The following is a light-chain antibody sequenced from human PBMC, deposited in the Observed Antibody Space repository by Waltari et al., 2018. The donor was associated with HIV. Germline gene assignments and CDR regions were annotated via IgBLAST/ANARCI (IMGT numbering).Light chain of an antibody. Sequence: QSVLTQPPSVSAAPGQMVTISCSGSSSNIGNNFVSWYQQLPGTAPKLLIYEKNKRPSGIPDRFSGSKSGTSATLGITGLQTGDEANYYCGTWDSSLSATPVFGGGTKLTVL. CDR1: SSNIGNNF. J-gene: IGLJ2*01. CDR3: GTWDSSLSATPV. V-gene: IGLV1-51*01. CDR2: EKN.